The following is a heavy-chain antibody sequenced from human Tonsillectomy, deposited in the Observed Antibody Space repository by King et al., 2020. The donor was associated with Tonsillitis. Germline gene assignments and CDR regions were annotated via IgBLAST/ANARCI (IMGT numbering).Heavy chain of an antibody. CDR3: ARRGLEVGGTTRFHFDN. V-gene: IGHV5-51*03. J-gene: IGHJ4*02. CDR1: GYSFTSYW. D-gene: IGHD1-26*01. CDR2: IYPGDSDT. Sequence: QLVQSGAEVKKPGESLKISCKGSGYSFTSYWIGWVRQMPGKGLEWVGIIYPGDSDTRYSQSFQGQVTIPDDKSISTAYLQWSSLKASDTAMYYCARRGLEVGGTTRFHFDNWGQGTLVTVSS.